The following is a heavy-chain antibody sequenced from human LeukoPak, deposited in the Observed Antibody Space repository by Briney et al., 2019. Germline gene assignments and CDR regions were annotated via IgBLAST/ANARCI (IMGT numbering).Heavy chain of an antibody. CDR1: GFTFSSYA. J-gene: IGHJ4*02. V-gene: IGHV3-23*01. CDR3: AKGYNYGYDF. CDR2: IGGRGGGT. Sequence: GGSLRLSCAASGFTFSSYAMTWVRQAPGKGLEWASAIGGRGGGTYYADSVKGRFTISRDNSKNTLYLQMNSLRAEDTAVYYCAKGYNYGYDFWGQGTLVAVSS. D-gene: IGHD5-18*01.